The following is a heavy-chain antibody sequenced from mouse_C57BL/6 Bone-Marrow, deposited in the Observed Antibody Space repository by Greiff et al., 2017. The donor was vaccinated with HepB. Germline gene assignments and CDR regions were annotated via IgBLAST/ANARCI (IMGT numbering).Heavy chain of an antibody. J-gene: IGHJ1*03. V-gene: IGHV1-61*01. CDR3: ARLDSNFLYWYFDV. Sequence: QVQLQQSGAELVRPGSSVKLSCKASGYTFTSYWMDWVKQRPGQGLEWIGNIYPSDSETHYNQKFKDKATLTVDKSSSTAYMQLSSLTSEDSAVYYGARLDSNFLYWYFDVWGTGTTVTVSS. CDR2: IYPSDSET. D-gene: IGHD2-5*01. CDR1: GYTFTSYW.